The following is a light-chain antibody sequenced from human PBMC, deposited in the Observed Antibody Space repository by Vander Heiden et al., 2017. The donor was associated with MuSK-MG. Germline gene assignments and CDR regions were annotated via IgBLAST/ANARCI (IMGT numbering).Light chain of an antibody. CDR2: DVS. J-gene: IGLJ1*01. CDR1: SSDVGGYNY. Sequence: QSALTQPASVSGSPGQSLTISCTGTSSDVGGYNYVSWYQQHPGKPPKLMIYDVSKRPSGVSNRFSGSKSGNTASLTIADLQAEDEADYYCSSYTSSSTLVFGTGTKVTVL. V-gene: IGLV2-14*03. CDR3: SSYTSSSTLV.